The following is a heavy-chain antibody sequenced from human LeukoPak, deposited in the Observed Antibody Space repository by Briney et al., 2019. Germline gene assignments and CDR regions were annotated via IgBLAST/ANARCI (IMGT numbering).Heavy chain of an antibody. Sequence: GGSLRLSCAASGFTFRSYGMHWVRQAPGKGLEWVAVISYDGTEEYYADSVKGRFTISRDNSKNTLFLQMGSLRVEDTAVYYCAKAASFGELLSVEGFFYYGMDVWGQGTTVTVSS. J-gene: IGHJ6*02. V-gene: IGHV3-30*18. CDR1: GFTFRSYG. CDR2: ISYDGTEE. CDR3: AKAASFGELLSVEGFFYYGMDV. D-gene: IGHD3-10*01.